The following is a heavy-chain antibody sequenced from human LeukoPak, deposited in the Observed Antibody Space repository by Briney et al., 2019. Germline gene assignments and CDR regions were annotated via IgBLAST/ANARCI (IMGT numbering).Heavy chain of an antibody. CDR1: GFTFGSYA. D-gene: IGHD3-22*01. CDR3: ARGPLGYYDSSGPLDY. J-gene: IGHJ4*02. CDR2: ISGSGGSP. Sequence: PGGSLRLSCAASGFTFGSYAMSWVRQAPGKGLEWVSTISGSGGSPYYADSVKGRFTISRDNSKNTLYLQMNSLRAEDTAVYYCARGPLGYYDSSGPLDYWGQGTLVTVSS. V-gene: IGHV3-23*01.